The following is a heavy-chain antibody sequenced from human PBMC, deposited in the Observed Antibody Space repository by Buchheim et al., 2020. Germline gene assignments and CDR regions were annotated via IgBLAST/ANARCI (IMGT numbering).Heavy chain of an antibody. D-gene: IGHD1-7*01. Sequence: EVQLVESGGGLVQPGGSLRLSCAASGFTFSSYEMNWVRQAPGKGLEWVSYISSSGSTIYYADSAKGRFTISRDNAKNSLYLQMNSLRAEDTAVYYCAREAVTGTTSHFDYWGQGTL. V-gene: IGHV3-48*03. J-gene: IGHJ4*02. CDR3: AREAVTGTTSHFDY. CDR1: GFTFSSYE. CDR2: ISSSGSTI.